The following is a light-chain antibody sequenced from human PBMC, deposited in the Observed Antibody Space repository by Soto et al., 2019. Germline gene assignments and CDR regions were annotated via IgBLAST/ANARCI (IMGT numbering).Light chain of an antibody. Sequence: DIQVTQSPPSVSASVGDRVTITCRASQYIGFWLAWYQQKPGTAPKLLISSASTLPLGVPTRFSGSGSGTEFTLPISSLQPEDSATYFCQQTARFPLAFGGGTKVDMK. J-gene: IGKJ4*01. CDR3: QQTARFPLA. CDR2: SAS. V-gene: IGKV1-12*01. CDR1: QYIGFW.